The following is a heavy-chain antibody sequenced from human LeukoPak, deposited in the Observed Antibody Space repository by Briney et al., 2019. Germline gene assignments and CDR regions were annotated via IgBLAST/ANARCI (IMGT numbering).Heavy chain of an antibody. J-gene: IGHJ4*02. CDR1: GYALTGYY. D-gene: IGHD3-22*01. CDR2: INPNIGDT. Sequence: ASVTVSFEASGYALTGYYFHWVRQAPGQGLEWMGWINPNIGDTNYAEKFQGRVTLTRDTSINIAYMELSRLTSDDTAVYYCARSSGFFYYFDYWGQGTLVIVSS. CDR3: ARSSGFFYYFDY. V-gene: IGHV1-2*02.